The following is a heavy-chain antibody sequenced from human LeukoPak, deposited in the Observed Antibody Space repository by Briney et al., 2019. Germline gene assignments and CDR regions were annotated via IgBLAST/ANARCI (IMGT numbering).Heavy chain of an antibody. Sequence: GRSLRLSCAASGFTFDDYAMHWVRQAPGKGLEWVSGISWNSGSIGYADSVKGRFTIYRDNAKNSLYLQMNSLRAEDMALYYCAKENPTGDYFDYWGQGTLVTVSS. V-gene: IGHV3-9*03. CDR2: ISWNSGSI. CDR3: AKENPTGDYFDY. D-gene: IGHD7-27*01. J-gene: IGHJ4*02. CDR1: GFTFDDYA.